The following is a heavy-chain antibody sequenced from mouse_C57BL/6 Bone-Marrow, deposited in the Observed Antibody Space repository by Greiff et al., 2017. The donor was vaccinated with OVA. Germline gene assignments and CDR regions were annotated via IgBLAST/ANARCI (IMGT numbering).Heavy chain of an antibody. CDR1: GFTFSDYY. Sequence: EVHLVESGGGLVQPGGSLKLSCAASGFTFSDYYMYWVRQTPEKRLEWVAYISNGGGSTYYPDTVKGRFTISRDNAKNTLYLQMSRLKSEDTAMYYCARQDYYGTPFAYWGQGTLVTVSA. V-gene: IGHV5-12*01. J-gene: IGHJ3*01. D-gene: IGHD1-1*01. CDR2: ISNGGGST. CDR3: ARQDYYGTPFAY.